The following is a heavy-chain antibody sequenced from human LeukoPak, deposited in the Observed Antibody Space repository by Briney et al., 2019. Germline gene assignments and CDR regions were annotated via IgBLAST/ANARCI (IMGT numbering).Heavy chain of an antibody. D-gene: IGHD3-22*01. CDR2: INTDGSRT. CDR1: GFTFSSYE. Sequence: PGGSLRLSCAASGFTFSSYEMNWVRQAPGKGLVWVSRINTDGSRTNYADSVKGRFTISRDNAKNTLYLQMNSLRADDTAVYYCARVDDTSGQNWFDPWGQGTLVTVSS. J-gene: IGHJ5*02. V-gene: IGHV3-74*01. CDR3: ARVDDTSGQNWFDP.